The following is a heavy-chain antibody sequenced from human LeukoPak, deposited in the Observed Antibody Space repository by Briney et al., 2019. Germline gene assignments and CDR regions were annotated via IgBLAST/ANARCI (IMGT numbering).Heavy chain of an antibody. D-gene: IGHD2-15*01. CDR1: GDTLNNNV. Sequence: RASVKVSCKISGDTLNNNVISWVRQAPGQDFEWMGRIIPKFDLATYGQKFQGRVTITADESTNTVYLELTGLRPEDTAVYFCARDQNSRGFTAATEGWFDPWGQGTLVTVSS. CDR3: ARDQNSRGFTAATEGWFDP. CDR2: IIPKFDLA. J-gene: IGHJ5*02. V-gene: IGHV1-69*13.